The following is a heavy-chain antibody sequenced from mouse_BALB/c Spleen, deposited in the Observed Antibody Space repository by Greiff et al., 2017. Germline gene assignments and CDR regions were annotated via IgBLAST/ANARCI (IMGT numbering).Heavy chain of an antibody. Sequence: VQLQQSGAELARPGASVKMSCKASGYTFTSYTMHWVKQRPGQGLEWIGYINHSSGYTNYNQKFKDKATLTADKSSSTAYMQLSSLTSEDSAVYYCARDSLTGTLDYWGQGTTLTVSS. CDR3: ARDSLTGTLDY. CDR2: INHSSGYT. CDR1: GYTFTSYT. D-gene: IGHD4-1*01. J-gene: IGHJ2*01. V-gene: IGHV1-4*01.